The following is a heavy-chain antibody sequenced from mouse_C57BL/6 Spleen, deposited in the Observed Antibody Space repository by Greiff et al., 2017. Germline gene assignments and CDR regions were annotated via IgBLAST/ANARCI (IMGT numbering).Heavy chain of an antibody. CDR1: GYTFTSYW. D-gene: IGHD2-13*01. Sequence: VQLQQPGPELVAPAASVKVSCKASGYTFTSYWMHWVQQRPGKGLEWLGRIHPADSTTNYTQQYNGQATLTVDNSASTAYIQISSLTSEDTAVYYCASLIYGDYGGYFAVWGTGTMVTVSS. V-gene: IGHV1-74*01. J-gene: IGHJ1*03. CDR2: IHPADSTT. CDR3: ASLIYGDYGGYFAV.